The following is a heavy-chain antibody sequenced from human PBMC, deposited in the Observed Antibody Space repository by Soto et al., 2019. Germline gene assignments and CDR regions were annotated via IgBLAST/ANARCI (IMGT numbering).Heavy chain of an antibody. D-gene: IGHD4-17*01. CDR1: GGTFSSYT. CDR3: AGHRGGDYSFDY. CDR2: IIPILGIA. Sequence: QVQLVQSGAEVKKPGSSVKVFCKASGGTFSSYTISWVRQAPGQGLEWMGRIIPILGIANYAPKFQGRVTITANKSTSTDHMELSSLRSEAAAVYYGAGHRGGDYSFDYWGQGTLVTVSS. V-gene: IGHV1-69*02. J-gene: IGHJ4*02.